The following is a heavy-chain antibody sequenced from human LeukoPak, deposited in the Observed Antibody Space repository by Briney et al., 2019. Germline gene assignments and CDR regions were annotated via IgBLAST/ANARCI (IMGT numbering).Heavy chain of an antibody. Sequence: SETLSLTCTVSGGSITSSYWSWIRQPPGKGLELIGFFYYSGSTNYNPSLESRVTISLDTSKNQFSLKMTSVTAADTAVYYCGRARYGSTSCPYYFDYWGPGTLVTVSS. CDR3: GRARYGSTSCPYYFDY. CDR2: FYYSGST. CDR1: GGSITSSY. D-gene: IGHD2-2*01. V-gene: IGHV4-59*01. J-gene: IGHJ4*02.